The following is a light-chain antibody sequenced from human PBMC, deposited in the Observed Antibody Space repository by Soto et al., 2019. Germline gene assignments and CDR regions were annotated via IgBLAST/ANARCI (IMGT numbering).Light chain of an antibody. V-gene: IGKV3-20*01. Sequence: EIVLTQSPGTLSLSPGDRATLSFRASQSVSSNFLAWYQQKPGQAPRLLIYAASTRATGIPDRFSGSGSGTEFTLTVSRLEPEDFAVYYCQQYGISPWTFGQGTKVDIK. CDR1: QSVSSNF. J-gene: IGKJ1*01. CDR2: AAS. CDR3: QQYGISPWT.